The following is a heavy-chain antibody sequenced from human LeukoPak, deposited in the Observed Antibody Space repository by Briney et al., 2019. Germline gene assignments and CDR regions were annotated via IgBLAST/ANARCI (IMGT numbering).Heavy chain of an antibody. CDR3: ARRALFGDSGYDYNWFDP. CDR2: VNPDSGGT. J-gene: IGHJ5*02. D-gene: IGHD5-12*01. V-gene: IGHV1-2*02. CDR1: GYTFTDYY. Sequence: ASVKVSCKASGYTFTDYYMHWVRQAPGQGFEWMGWVNPDSGGTNYAQKFQGRVTMTRDTSISTAYMELSRLRSNDTAVYYCARRALFGDSGYDYNWFDPWGQGTLVTVSS.